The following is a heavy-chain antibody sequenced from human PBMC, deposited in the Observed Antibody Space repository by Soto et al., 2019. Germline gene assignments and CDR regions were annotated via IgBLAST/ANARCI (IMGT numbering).Heavy chain of an antibody. D-gene: IGHD6-13*01. Sequence: QVQLVQSGAEVKKPGASVKVSCKAYDYYFPDYNIHWVRQAPGQGLEWMGWINPNSGVTTYAQKFQGRVTLTRDTSISTAYLEVRRLRSDDTAVYYCATIHRSSTSRGSDFDPWGQGTQVTVSS. J-gene: IGHJ5*02. CDR1: DYYFPDYN. V-gene: IGHV1-2*02. CDR3: ATIHRSSTSRGSDFDP. CDR2: INPNSGVT.